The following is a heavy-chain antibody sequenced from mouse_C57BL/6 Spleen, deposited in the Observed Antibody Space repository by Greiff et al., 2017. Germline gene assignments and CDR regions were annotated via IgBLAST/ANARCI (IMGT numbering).Heavy chain of an antibody. CDR1: GISITTGNYR. CDR2: IYYSGTI. J-gene: IGHJ3*01. V-gene: IGHV3-5*01. Sequence: EVKLMESGPGLVKPSQTVFLTCTVTGISITTGNYRWSWIRQFPGNKLEWIGYIYYSGTITYNPSLTSRTTITRDTPKNQFFLEMNSLTAEDTATYCCARVDGPAWFAYWGQGTLVTVSA. D-gene: IGHD2-3*01. CDR3: ARVDGPAWFAY.